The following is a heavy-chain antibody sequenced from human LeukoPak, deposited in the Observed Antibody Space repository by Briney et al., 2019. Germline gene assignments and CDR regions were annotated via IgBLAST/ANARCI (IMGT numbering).Heavy chain of an antibody. CDR1: GFTFSSYS. CDR3: ARDLDYGSIYFDY. Sequence: GGSLRLSCAASGFTFSSYSMNWVRQAPGKGLEWVANIKQDGSEKYYVDSVKGRFTISRDNAKNSLYLQMNSLRAEDTAVYYCARDLDYGSIYFDYWGQGTLVTVSS. J-gene: IGHJ4*02. V-gene: IGHV3-7*01. D-gene: IGHD3-10*01. CDR2: IKQDGSEK.